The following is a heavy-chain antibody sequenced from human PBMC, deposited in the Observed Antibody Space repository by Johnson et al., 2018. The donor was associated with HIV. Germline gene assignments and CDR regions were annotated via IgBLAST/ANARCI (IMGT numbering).Heavy chain of an antibody. CDR1: GFTFSSYA. V-gene: IGHV3-30-3*01. CDR3: AGRRAFDI. CDR2: ISYDGSNK. Sequence: QVQLVESGGGVVQPGRSLRLSCAASGFTFSSYAMHWVRQAPGKGLEWVAVISYDGSNKYYADSMKGRFTISRDNSKNTLYLQMNSLRAEDTAVYYCAGRRAFDIWGQGTMVTVSS. J-gene: IGHJ3*02.